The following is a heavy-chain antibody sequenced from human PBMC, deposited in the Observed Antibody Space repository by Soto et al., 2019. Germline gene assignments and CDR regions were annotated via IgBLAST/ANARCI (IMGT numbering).Heavy chain of an antibody. D-gene: IGHD6-6*01. V-gene: IGHV3-30-3*01. J-gene: IGHJ1*01. CDR1: GFIFSDYA. Sequence: GGSLRLSCVASGFIFSDYAMHWARQAPGKGLEWVALISPAGTNQYYADSAKGRFTISRDNSKNTLYLQMNSLRPEDTGLYYCARENSRISPRLFQHWGHGTLVTVS. CDR3: ARENSRISPRLFQH. CDR2: ISPAGTNQ.